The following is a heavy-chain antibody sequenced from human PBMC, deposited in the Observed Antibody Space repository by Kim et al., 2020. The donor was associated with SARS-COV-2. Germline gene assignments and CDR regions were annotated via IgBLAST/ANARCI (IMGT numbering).Heavy chain of an antibody. J-gene: IGHJ5*02. D-gene: IGHD6-19*01. CDR2: ISGSGGST. V-gene: IGHV3-23*01. CDR3: AKVTNRHSHGRYSSGRNWFDP. Sequence: GGSLRLSCAASGFTFSSYAMSWVRQAPGKGLEWVSAISGSGGSTYYADSVKGRFTISRDNSKNTLYLQMNSLRAEDTAVYYCAKVTNRHSHGRYSSGRNWFDPWGQGTLVTVSS. CDR1: GFTFSSYA.